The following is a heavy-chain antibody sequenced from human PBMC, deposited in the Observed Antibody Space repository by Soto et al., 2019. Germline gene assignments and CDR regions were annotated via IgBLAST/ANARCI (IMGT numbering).Heavy chain of an antibody. CDR3: ARDLNVVVPAAIDYYYYMDV. CDR2: TNPSGGST. CDR1: GYTFTSYY. V-gene: IGHV1-46*03. J-gene: IGHJ6*03. D-gene: IGHD2-2*02. Sequence: ASVKVSCKASGYTFTSYYMHWVRQAPGQGLEWMGITNPSGGSTSYAQKFQGRVTMTRDTSTSTVYMELSSLRSEDTAVYYCARDLNVVVPAAIDYYYYMDVWGKGTTVTVSS.